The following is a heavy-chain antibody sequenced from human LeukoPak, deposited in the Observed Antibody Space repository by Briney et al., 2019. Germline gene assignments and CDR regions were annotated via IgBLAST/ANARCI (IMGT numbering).Heavy chain of an antibody. V-gene: IGHV3-74*01. J-gene: IGHJ1*01. CDR2: INSDGSIT. CDR1: GFTFASYW. D-gene: IGHD3-3*01. Sequence: GGSLRLSCAASGFTFASYWMHWVRQAPGKGLVWVSRINSDGSITNYADSVKGRFTITRDSAKNTLYLQMNSLRAEDTAEYFCARVSGYYDLIYWGQGTLVTVSS. CDR3: ARVSGYYDLIY.